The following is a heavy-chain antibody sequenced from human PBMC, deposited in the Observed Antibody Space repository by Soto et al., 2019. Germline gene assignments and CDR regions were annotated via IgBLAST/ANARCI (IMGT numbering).Heavy chain of an antibody. CDR2: ISAYNGNT. CDR1: GYTLTSYG. J-gene: IGHJ4*02. CDR3: AREGQIAVAAPFDY. D-gene: IGHD6-19*01. Sequence: ASVKVSCKASGYTLTSYGISWVRQAPGQGLEWMGWISAYNGNTNYAQKLQGRVTMTTDTSTSTAYMELRSLRSDDTAVYYCAREGQIAVAAPFDYWGQGTLVTVSS. V-gene: IGHV1-18*01.